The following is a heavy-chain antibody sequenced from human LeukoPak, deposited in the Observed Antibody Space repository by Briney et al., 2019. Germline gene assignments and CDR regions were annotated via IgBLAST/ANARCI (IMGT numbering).Heavy chain of an antibody. Sequence: SETLSLTCTVSGGSISSYYWSWIRQPAGKGLEWIGRIYTSGSTNYNPSLKSRVTISVDTSKNQFSLKLSSVTAADTAVYYCAREVLGIAAAGRAFGYWGQGTLVTVSS. CDR3: AREVLGIAAAGRAFGY. CDR2: IYTSGST. V-gene: IGHV4-4*07. CDR1: GGSISSYY. D-gene: IGHD6-13*01. J-gene: IGHJ4*02.